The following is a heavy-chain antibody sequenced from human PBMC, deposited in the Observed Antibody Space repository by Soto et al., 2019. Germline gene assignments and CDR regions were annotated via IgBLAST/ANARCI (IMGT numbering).Heavy chain of an antibody. CDR2: IYYSGST. J-gene: IGHJ4*02. V-gene: IGHV4-59*08. Sequence: QVQLQESGPGLVKPSETLSLTCTVSGGSISSYYWSWIRQPPGKGLEWIGYIYYSGSTNYNPSLKSRVPISVDTSKTQFSLKLSSVTAADTAVYYCARHGPIAAAGTVFDYWGQGTLVTVSS. CDR1: GGSISSYY. CDR3: ARHGPIAAAGTVFDY. D-gene: IGHD6-13*01.